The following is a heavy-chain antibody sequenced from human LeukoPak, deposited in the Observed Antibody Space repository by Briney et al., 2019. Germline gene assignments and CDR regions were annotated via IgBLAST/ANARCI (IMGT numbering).Heavy chain of an antibody. V-gene: IGHV3-48*01. Sequence: GGSLRLSCAASGFTFSSYSMNWARQAPGKGLEWVSYISYSSSTIYYADSVKGRFTISRDNGKNSLYLQMNSLRAEDTAVYYCGRDRLHYGEYEKTFDYWGQGTLVTVSS. CDR1: GFTFSSYS. D-gene: IGHD4-17*01. CDR2: ISYSSSTI. J-gene: IGHJ4*02. CDR3: GRDRLHYGEYEKTFDY.